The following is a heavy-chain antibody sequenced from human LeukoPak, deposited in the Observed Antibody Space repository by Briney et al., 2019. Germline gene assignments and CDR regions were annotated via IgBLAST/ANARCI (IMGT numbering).Heavy chain of an antibody. CDR2: TYPDDSDT. Sequence: GESLNIYCKGSGYSLTSYWMGWVRHMPGKGLEWMGDTYPDDSDTRHSPSFQGQVTISADKSISTAYLQWSSLKASDTAMYYCARVGADYNILTGYDYWGQGTLVTVSS. CDR3: ARVGADYNILTGYDY. CDR1: GYSLTSYW. D-gene: IGHD3-9*01. J-gene: IGHJ4*02. V-gene: IGHV5-51*01.